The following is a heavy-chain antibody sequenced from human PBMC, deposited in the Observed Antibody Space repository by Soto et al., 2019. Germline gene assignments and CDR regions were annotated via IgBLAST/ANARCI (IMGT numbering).Heavy chain of an antibody. CDR3: ARSSGGNFGIIIEGSNWFDP. V-gene: IGHV1-46*01. CDR2: INPHGGST. J-gene: IGHJ5*02. CDR1: GDPFTSYY. D-gene: IGHD3-3*01. Sequence: GASVKVSFKAPGDPFTSYYLNLVRQAPGQGLEWMGVINPHGGSTKYAQKFQGRVTMTRDTSRSTVYMELRSLRSDDTAIYYCARSSGGNFGIIIEGSNWFDPWGQGTLVTVSS.